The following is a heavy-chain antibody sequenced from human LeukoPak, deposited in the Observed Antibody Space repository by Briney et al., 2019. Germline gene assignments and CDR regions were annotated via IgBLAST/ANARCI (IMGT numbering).Heavy chain of an antibody. V-gene: IGHV3-23*01. D-gene: IGHD1-1*01. CDR2: ISGGGDNT. Sequence: GGSLRLSCAVSGFTFSSYAMNWVRQAPGKGLEWVSTISGGGDNTYYADSVKGRFTISRDNSKNTVNLQMNSLRTEDTAVYYCAKETTLRYFDYWGQGTLVTVSS. J-gene: IGHJ4*02. CDR3: AKETTLRYFDY. CDR1: GFTFSSYA.